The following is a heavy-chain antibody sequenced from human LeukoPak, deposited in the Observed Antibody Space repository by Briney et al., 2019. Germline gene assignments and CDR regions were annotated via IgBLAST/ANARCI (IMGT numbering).Heavy chain of an antibody. Sequence: PSQTLSLTCAVSGGSISSGGYSWSWIRQPPGKGLEWIGYIYHSGSTYYNPSLKSRVTISVDRSKNQFSLKLSSVTAADTAVYYCARGRKGQWLIYYDAFDIWGQGTMVTVSS. CDR1: GGSISSGGYS. CDR2: IYHSGST. D-gene: IGHD6-19*01. V-gene: IGHV4-30-2*01. CDR3: ARGRKGQWLIYYDAFDI. J-gene: IGHJ3*02.